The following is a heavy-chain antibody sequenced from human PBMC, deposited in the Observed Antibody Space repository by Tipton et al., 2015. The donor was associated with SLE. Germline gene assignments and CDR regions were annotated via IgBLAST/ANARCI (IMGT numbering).Heavy chain of an antibody. D-gene: IGHD4-17*01. J-gene: IGHJ3*02. Sequence: TLSLTCSVSGGSISPYYWSWIRQPPGKGLEWIGYIYSSGRIDYNPALKGRVTMSIDTSRTHFSLRLRSVTTADTAVYYCARSRDEYGSGNYWDAFEIWGQGTTVTVSS. CDR2: IYSSGRI. V-gene: IGHV4-59*01. CDR1: GGSISPYY. CDR3: ARSRDEYGSGNYWDAFEI.